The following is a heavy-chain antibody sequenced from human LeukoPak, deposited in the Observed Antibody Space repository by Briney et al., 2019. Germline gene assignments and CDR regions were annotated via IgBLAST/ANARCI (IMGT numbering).Heavy chain of an antibody. CDR1: GLIFSSYV. J-gene: IGHJ4*02. V-gene: IGHV3-23*01. CDR2: ITGSGGST. D-gene: IGHD6-13*01. CDR3: LVSSSSDY. Sequence: GGSLRLSCVASGLIFSSYVMSWVRQAPGKGLEWVSAITGSGGSTYYADSVKGRFTISRDNSKNTLYLQMNSLRAEDTAVYYCLVSSSSDYWGQGTLVTVSS.